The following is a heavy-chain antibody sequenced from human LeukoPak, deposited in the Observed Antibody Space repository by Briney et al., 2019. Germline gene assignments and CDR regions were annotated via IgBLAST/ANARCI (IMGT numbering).Heavy chain of an antibody. CDR2: IYYSGSP. J-gene: IGHJ3*02. CDR1: GGSISSYY. Sequence: SETLSLTCTVSGGSISSYYWSWIRQPPGKGLEWIGYIYYSGSPNYNPSLKSRVTISVDTSKNQFSLKLSSVTAAGAAVYYCARNHYDGSLGDFDIWGQGTMVTVSS. D-gene: IGHD3-22*01. V-gene: IGHV4-59*08. CDR3: ARNHYDGSLGDFDI.